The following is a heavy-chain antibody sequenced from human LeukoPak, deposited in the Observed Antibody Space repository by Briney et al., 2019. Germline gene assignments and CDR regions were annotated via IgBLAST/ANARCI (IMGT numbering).Heavy chain of an antibody. CDR3: ARALSGTYGLFQH. D-gene: IGHD1-26*01. CDR2: IYYSGST. CDR1: GGXISNYY. V-gene: IGHV4-59*01. J-gene: IGHJ1*01. Sequence: SETLSLTCTVSGGXISNYYCSWIRQPPGEGLEWIGYIYYSGSTYYNPSLRSRVTISVDTSKNQFSLNLNSVTAADTAVYYCARALSGTYGLFQHWGQGTLVTVSS.